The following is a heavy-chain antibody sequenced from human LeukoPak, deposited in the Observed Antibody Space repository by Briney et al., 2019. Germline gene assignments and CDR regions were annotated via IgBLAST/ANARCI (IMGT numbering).Heavy chain of an antibody. J-gene: IGHJ6*02. D-gene: IGHD2-21*01. CDR3: ASEPRLYGMDV. V-gene: IGHV4-59*12. CDR2: IYYSGST. CDR1: GGSISGYY. Sequence: PSETLSLTCTVSGGSISGYYWSWIRQPPGKGLEWIGYIYYSGSTNYSPSLKSRITISIDTSKNQFSLRLSSVTAADTAVYYCASEPRLYGMDVWGQGTTVTVSS.